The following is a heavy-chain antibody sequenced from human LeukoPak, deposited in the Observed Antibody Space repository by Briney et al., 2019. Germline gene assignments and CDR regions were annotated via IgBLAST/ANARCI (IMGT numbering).Heavy chain of an antibody. CDR2: IYYSGST. V-gene: IGHV4-39*07. J-gene: IGHJ4*02. CDR1: GGSISSSSYY. CDR3: ARLLPIEGTVVVSVALDY. D-gene: IGHD2-2*01. Sequence: SETLSLTCTVSGGSISSSSYYWGWIRQPPGKGLEWIGSIYYSGSTYYNPSLKSRVTISVDTSKNQFSLKLSSVTAADTAVYYCARLLPIEGTVVVSVALDYWGQGTLVTVSS.